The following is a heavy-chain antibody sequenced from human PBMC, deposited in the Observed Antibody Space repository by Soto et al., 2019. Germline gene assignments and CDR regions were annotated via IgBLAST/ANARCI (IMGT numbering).Heavy chain of an antibody. V-gene: IGHV4-39*01. D-gene: IGHD4-17*01. J-gene: IGHJ4*02. Sequence: SETLSLTCTVSGGSISSSSYYWGWIRQPPGKGLEWIGSIYYSGSTYYNPSLKSRVTISVDTSKNQFSLKLSSVTAADTAVYYCARSLPDYGDYSNYWGQGTLVTVSS. CDR1: GGSISSSSYY. CDR2: IYYSGST. CDR3: ARSLPDYGDYSNY.